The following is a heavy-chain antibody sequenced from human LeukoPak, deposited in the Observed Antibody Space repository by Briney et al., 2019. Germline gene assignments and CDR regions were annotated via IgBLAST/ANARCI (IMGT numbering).Heavy chain of an antibody. Sequence: GGSLRLSCAASGFTFSTYWMHWVRQAPGKGLVWVSRMNNDGSIRDYADSVKGRFTISRDSAKNTLYPQMNSLRVEDTAVYYCARDQLEPSRWFDYWGQGTLVTVSS. CDR1: GFTFSTYW. J-gene: IGHJ4*02. CDR2: MNNDGSIR. D-gene: IGHD1-1*01. V-gene: IGHV3-74*01. CDR3: ARDQLEPSRWFDY.